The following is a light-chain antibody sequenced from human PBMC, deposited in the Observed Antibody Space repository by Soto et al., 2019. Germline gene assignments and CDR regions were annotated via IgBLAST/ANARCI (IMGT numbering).Light chain of an antibody. J-gene: IGLJ1*01. CDR1: SSNIGRNS. CDR2: NTN. Sequence: QSVLTQAPSASETPGQRVTISCSGRSSNIGRNSISWYQQFPGTDPKLLIYNTNQRPAGVPDRFSGSKSGTSASLAIRGLQSDDEADYYCAAWDDSLNGYVFGTGTKVTVL. CDR3: AAWDDSLNGYV. V-gene: IGLV1-44*01.